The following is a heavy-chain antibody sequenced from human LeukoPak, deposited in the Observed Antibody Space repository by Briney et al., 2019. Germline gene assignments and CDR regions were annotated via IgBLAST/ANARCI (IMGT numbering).Heavy chain of an antibody. D-gene: IGHD3-3*01. CDR1: GGSISSHY. Sequence: SETLSLTCTVSGGSISSHYWSWIRQPPGKGLEWIGYIYYSGSTNYNPSLKSRVTISVDTSKNQFSLKLSSVTAADTAVYYRARGPRFLEWLPKRGSREYYFDYWGQGTLVTVSS. CDR2: IYYSGST. V-gene: IGHV4-59*11. J-gene: IGHJ4*02. CDR3: ARGPRFLEWLPKRGSREYYFDY.